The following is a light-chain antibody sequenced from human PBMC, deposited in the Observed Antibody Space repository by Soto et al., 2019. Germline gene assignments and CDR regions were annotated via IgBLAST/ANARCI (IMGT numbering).Light chain of an antibody. CDR1: SSDVGGYNY. CDR2: DVS. V-gene: IGLV2-14*01. CDR3: SSYTSSSTLYV. Sequence: HSAISQPGSVAGSRGQLMSLSYSGPSSDVGGYNYVSWYQQHPGKAPKLMIYDVSNRPSGVSNRFSGSKSGNTASLTISGLRTEDEADYYCSSYTSSSTLYVFGTGTKVTVL. J-gene: IGLJ1*01.